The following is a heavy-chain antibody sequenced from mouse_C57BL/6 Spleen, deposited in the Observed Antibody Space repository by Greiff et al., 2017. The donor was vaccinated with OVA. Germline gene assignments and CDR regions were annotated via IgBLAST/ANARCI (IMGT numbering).Heavy chain of an antibody. CDR1: GFTFSDYG. CDR3: ARVLLNAMDY. Sequence: EVKLVESGGGLVKPGGSLKLSCAASGFTFSDYGMHWVRQAPEKGLEWVAYISSGSSTIYYADTVKGRFTISRDNAKNTLFLQMTRRRSEDTAMYYCARVLLNAMDYWGQGTSVTVSA. V-gene: IGHV5-17*01. J-gene: IGHJ4*01. D-gene: IGHD2-12*01. CDR2: ISSGSSTI.